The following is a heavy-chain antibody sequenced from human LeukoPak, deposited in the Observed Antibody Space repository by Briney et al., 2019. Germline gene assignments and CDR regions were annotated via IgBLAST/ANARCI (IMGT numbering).Heavy chain of an antibody. J-gene: IGHJ6*02. D-gene: IGHD3-10*01. CDR2: FSGSGGST. Sequence: PGGSLRLSCAASGFTFSSYASRSGRQAPGKGLEWVSAFSGSGGSTSYADSVRGRFTVPSDNSRTPRALQMNSRRAEDTAVYYCAKLHLYYYGSGSSPNYYGMDVWGQGTTVTVSS. CDR1: GFTFSSYA. V-gene: IGHV3-23*01. CDR3: AKLHLYYYGSGSSPNYYGMDV.